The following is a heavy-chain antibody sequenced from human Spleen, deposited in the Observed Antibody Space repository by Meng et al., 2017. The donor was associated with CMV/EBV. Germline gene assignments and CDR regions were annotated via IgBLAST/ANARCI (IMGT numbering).Heavy chain of an antibody. CDR2: IHPRRGNT. Sequence: ASVKVSCKASGYTFTAHYFHWVRQAPGQGLEWMGWIHPRRGNTNYAQQFQGRVTLTRDTSINTGYMELTRLTSDDTAVYYCARGMYYYGSGSRPDFDYWGQGTLVTVSS. V-gene: IGHV1-2*02. CDR1: GYTFTAHY. D-gene: IGHD3-10*01. CDR3: ARGMYYYGSGSRPDFDY. J-gene: IGHJ4*02.